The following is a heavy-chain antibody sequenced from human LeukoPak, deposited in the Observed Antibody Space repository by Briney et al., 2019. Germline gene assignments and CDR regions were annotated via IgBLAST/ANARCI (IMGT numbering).Heavy chain of an antibody. V-gene: IGHV5-51*01. D-gene: IGHD3-22*01. CDR1: GYSFTNYW. Sequence: GESLKISCKGSGYSFTNYWIGWVRQMPGKGLEWMGIIYPGDSDTRYSPSFQGQVTISADKSISTAYLQWSSLKASDTAMYYCVRLSAYYDSGGYYYKGAFDIWGQGTMVTVSS. J-gene: IGHJ3*02. CDR2: IYPGDSDT. CDR3: VRLSAYYDSGGYYYKGAFDI.